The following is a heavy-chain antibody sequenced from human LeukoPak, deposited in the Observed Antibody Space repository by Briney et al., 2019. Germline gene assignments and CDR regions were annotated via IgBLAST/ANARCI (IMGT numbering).Heavy chain of an antibody. J-gene: IGHJ5*02. CDR3: ARDRRRITIFGVVQRVNWFDP. D-gene: IGHD3-3*01. V-gene: IGHV4-59*01. Sequence: PSETLSLTCTVSGGSISSYYWSWLRQPPGKGLEWFGYIYYSGSTNYNPSLKSRVTISVDTSKNQFSLKLTSVTAADTAVYYCARDRRRITIFGVVQRVNWFDPWGQGTLVTVSS. CDR1: GGSISSYY. CDR2: IYYSGST.